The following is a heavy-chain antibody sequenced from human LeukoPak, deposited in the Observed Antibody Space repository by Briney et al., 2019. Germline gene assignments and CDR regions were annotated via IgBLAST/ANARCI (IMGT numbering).Heavy chain of an antibody. D-gene: IGHD1-26*01. J-gene: IGHJ3*02. V-gene: IGHV1-2*02. CDR2: ISPNSGAT. CDR3: ARLRGTGHGFDI. CDR1: GYSFTGHY. Sequence: ASVKVSCKASGYSFTGHYMHWVRQAPGQGLEWMGWISPNSGATNYAQKFQGRVTMTRDTSISTAYMELSRLRSDDTAVYYCARLRGTGHGFDIWGPGTMVTVSS.